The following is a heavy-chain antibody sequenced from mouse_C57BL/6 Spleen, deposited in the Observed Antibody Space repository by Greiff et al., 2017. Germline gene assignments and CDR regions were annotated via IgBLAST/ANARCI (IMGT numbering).Heavy chain of an antibody. D-gene: IGHD1-1*02. CDR1: GFTFSSSA. CDR3: ARRVVNAMDY. V-gene: IGHV5-4*03. Sequence: EVNVVESGGGLVKPGGSLKLSCAASGFTFSSSAMSWVRQTPEKRLEWVATISDGGSYTYYPDNVKGRFTISRDNAKNNLYLQMSHLKSEDTAMYYCARRVVNAMDYWGQGTSVTVSS. J-gene: IGHJ4*01. CDR2: ISDGGSYT.